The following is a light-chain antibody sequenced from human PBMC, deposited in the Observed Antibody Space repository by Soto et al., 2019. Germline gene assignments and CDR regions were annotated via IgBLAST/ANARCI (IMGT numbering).Light chain of an antibody. Sequence: DIVMTQSPDSLAESLGERATINCKSSQSVLYSSNNKNYLAWYRQKPGQPPKLLIYWASIRESGVPDRISGSGSGTDFTLTISSLQAEDVAVYYCQQYYSTPPYTFGQGTKLEIK. CDR2: WAS. J-gene: IGKJ2*01. V-gene: IGKV4-1*01. CDR3: QQYYSTPPYT. CDR1: QSVLYSSNNKNY.